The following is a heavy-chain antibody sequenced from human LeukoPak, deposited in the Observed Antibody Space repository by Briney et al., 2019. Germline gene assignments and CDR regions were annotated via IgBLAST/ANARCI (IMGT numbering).Heavy chain of an antibody. Sequence: PSETLSLTCTVSGGSISSSNYYWSWIRQPAGKGLEWIGRIYTTGSTNYNPSLRSRVTISVDTSKNQFSLKLSSVTAADTAFYYCARDSSEYSSGWYPDIWGQGTMVTVSS. J-gene: IGHJ3*02. CDR3: ARDSSEYSSGWYPDI. CDR1: GGSISSSNYY. D-gene: IGHD6-19*01. V-gene: IGHV4-61*02. CDR2: IYTTGST.